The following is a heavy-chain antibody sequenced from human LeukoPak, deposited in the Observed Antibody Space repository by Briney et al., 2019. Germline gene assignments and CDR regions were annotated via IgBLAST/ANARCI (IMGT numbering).Heavy chain of an antibody. V-gene: IGHV3-23*01. CDR3: ARLYYDSSGGDAFDI. D-gene: IGHD3-22*01. CDR2: ISGSGGST. CDR1: GFTFSSYW. J-gene: IGHJ3*02. Sequence: GGSLRLSCAASGFTFSSYWMSWVRQAPGKGLEWVSAISGSGGSTYYADSVKGRFTISRDNSKNTLYLQMNSLRAEDTAVYYCARLYYDSSGGDAFDIWGQGTMVTVSS.